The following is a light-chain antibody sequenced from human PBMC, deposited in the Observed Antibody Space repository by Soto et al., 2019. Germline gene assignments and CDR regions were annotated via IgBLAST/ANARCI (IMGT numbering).Light chain of an antibody. V-gene: IGLV2-14*03. Sequence: QSVLTQPASVSGSPGQTVTISCAGTSSDVGRYNYVSWYRQHPGEAPKLLIFEVNNRPSGVSNRFSGSKSGNTASLTISGLQGEDEADYYCSSYTSSSALGVFGGGTKLTVL. CDR2: EVN. J-gene: IGLJ3*02. CDR1: SSDVGRYNY. CDR3: SSYTSSSALGV.